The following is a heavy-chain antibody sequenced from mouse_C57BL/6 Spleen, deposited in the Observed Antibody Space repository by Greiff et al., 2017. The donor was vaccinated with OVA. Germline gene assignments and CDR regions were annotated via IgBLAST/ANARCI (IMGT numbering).Heavy chain of an antibody. CDR1: GFSLSTFGMG. D-gene: IGHD1-1*01. Sequence: QVTLKVSGPGILQPSQTLSLTCSFSGFSLSTFGMGVGWIRQPSGKGLEWLAHIWWDDATSYNPALQSRLSISKDTSKHQVVRKIANVDTADTATYYGARMGLLLRSVGVYCDYWGQGTTLTVSS. CDR2: IWWDDAT. J-gene: IGHJ2*01. CDR3: ARMGLLLRSVGVYCDY. V-gene: IGHV8-8*01.